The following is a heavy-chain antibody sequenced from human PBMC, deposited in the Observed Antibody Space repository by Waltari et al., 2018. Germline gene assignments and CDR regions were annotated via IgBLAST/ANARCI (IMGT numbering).Heavy chain of an antibody. CDR3: ARDGERWHGTLDY. D-gene: IGHD3-10*01. Sequence: QVQLVESGGGVVQPGRSLRLSCAASGFTFSSYAMHWVRQAPGKGLEWVAVISYDGSNKYYADSVKGRFTISRDNSKNTLYLQMNSLRAEDTAVYYCARDGERWHGTLDYWGQGTLVTVSS. CDR2: ISYDGSNK. CDR1: GFTFSSYA. V-gene: IGHV3-30*01. J-gene: IGHJ4*02.